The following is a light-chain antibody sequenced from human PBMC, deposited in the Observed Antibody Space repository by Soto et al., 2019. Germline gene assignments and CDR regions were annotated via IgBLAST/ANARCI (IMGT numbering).Light chain of an antibody. CDR3: QQYNSYSRT. Sequence: DIQMTQSPSTLSASVGDRVTITCRASQSISSWLAWYQQKPGKAPKLLIFDATSLEGGVPSRVSGSGSGTEFTLTISSLQPDDFATYYCQQYNSYSRTFGQGTKVET. CDR1: QSISSW. CDR2: DAT. V-gene: IGKV1-5*01. J-gene: IGKJ1*01.